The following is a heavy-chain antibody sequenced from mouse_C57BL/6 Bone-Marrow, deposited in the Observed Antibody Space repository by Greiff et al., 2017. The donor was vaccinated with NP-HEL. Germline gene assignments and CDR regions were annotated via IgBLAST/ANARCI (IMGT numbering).Heavy chain of an antibody. V-gene: IGHV1-72*01. Sequence: QVQLKQPGAELVKPGASVKLSCKASGYTFTSYWMHWVKQRPGRGLEWIGRIDPNSGGTKYNEKFKSKATLTVDKPSSPAYMQLSSLTSEDSAVYYCARKRGDDGNYGYFDVWGTGTTVTVSS. J-gene: IGHJ1*03. CDR2: IDPNSGGT. CDR1: GYTFTSYW. D-gene: IGHD2-3*01. CDR3: ARKRGDDGNYGYFDV.